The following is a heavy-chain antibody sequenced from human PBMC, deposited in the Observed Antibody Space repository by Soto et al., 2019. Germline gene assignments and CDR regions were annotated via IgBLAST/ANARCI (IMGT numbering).Heavy chain of an antibody. V-gene: IGHV4-31*03. CDR1: GGSISSGGYY. CDR3: ARDWGRDGCFDY. D-gene: IGHD3-16*01. J-gene: IGHJ4*02. Sequence: QVQLQESGPGPVKPSQTLSLICTVSGGSISSGGYYWSWIRQHPGKGLEWIGYIYYSGSTYYNPSLKSRVTISVDTSKNQFSLKLTSVTAADTAVYYCARDWGRDGCFDYWGQGTLVTVSS. CDR2: IYYSGST.